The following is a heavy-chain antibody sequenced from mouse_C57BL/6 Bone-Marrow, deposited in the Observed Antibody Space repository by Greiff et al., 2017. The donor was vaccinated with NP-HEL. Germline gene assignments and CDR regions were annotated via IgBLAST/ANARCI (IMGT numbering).Heavy chain of an antibody. Sequence: DVMLVESGGDLVKPGGSLKLSCAASGFTFSSYGMSWVRQTPDKRLEWVATISSGGSYPYYPDSVKGRFTIARDNAKHTRYLQMSSLKSEDTAMYYCARHYYGSIYAMDYWGQGTSVTVSS. CDR2: ISSGGSYP. CDR3: ARHYYGSIYAMDY. V-gene: IGHV5-6*02. D-gene: IGHD1-1*01. J-gene: IGHJ4*01. CDR1: GFTFSSYG.